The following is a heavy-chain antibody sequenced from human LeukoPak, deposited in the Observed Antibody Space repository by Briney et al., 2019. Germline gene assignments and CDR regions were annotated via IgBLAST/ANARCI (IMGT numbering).Heavy chain of an antibody. D-gene: IGHD6-13*01. V-gene: IGHV1-2*02. J-gene: IGHJ5*02. CDR3: ARDRIRAAAGEKNWFDP. CDR2: INPNSGGT. Sequence: ASVKVSCKASGYTFTGYYMHWVRQAPGQGLEWMGWINPNSGGTNYAQKFQGRVTMTRDTSISTAYMELSRLRSDDTAVYYCARDRIRAAAGEKNWFDPWGQGTLVTVSS. CDR1: GYTFTGYY.